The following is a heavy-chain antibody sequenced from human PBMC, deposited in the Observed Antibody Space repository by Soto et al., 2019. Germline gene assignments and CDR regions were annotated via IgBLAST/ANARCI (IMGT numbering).Heavy chain of an antibody. V-gene: IGHV1-18*01. Sequence: QVQLVQSGAEVKKPGASVKVSCKASGYTFTSSGISWVRQARGQGLEGMGWNSAYNGNTKYAQKLQGRVTMNTDSSTTTSDMEMRSLSCDDTAGYYCAREISPTSLYDSVWGSYRHDDAVDIWGQGTMVTVS. CDR2: NSAYNGNT. CDR1: GYTFTSSG. CDR3: AREISPTSLYDSVWGSYRHDDAVDI. J-gene: IGHJ3*02. D-gene: IGHD3-16*02.